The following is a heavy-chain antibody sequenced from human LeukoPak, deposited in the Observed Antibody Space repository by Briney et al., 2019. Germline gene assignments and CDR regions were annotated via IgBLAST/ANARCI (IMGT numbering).Heavy chain of an antibody. D-gene: IGHD1-14*01. CDR1: GFVFIIHP. V-gene: IGHV3-64*01. Sequence: GGSLRLSCAASGFVFIIHPMHWVPQAPGKGLECVSAIINSGVTTYYASSVKGRLTISRDISKNTLYLQMDSLRAEDTALYYCASEEPAGSIDYWGQGILVTVSS. CDR3: ASEEPAGSIDY. CDR2: IINSGVTT. J-gene: IGHJ4*02.